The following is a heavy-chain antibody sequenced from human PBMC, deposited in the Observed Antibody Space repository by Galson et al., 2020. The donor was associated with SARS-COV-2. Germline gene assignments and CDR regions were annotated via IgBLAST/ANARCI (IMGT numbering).Heavy chain of an antibody. CDR2: IYYSGTI. J-gene: IGHJ6*02. D-gene: IGHD5-12*01. CDR3: ARSKVATVRDYYDYGMDF. CDR1: AASITSGGTY. Sequence: SETLSLTCPVSAASITSGGTYWSWTRHHPGKGLEWIGQIYYSGTIYYNPSLKSRVTISVETSKDQLALKLSYVTAADTAVYYCARSKVATVRDYYDYGMDFWGQGTTVIVSS. V-gene: IGHV4-31*03.